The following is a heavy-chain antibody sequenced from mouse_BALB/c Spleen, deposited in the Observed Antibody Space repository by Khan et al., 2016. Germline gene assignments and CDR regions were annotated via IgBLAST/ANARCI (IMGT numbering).Heavy chain of an antibody. D-gene: IGHD1-1*01. CDR1: GFDFSRYW. V-gene: IGHV4-1*02. CDR2: INPDSSTI. CDR3: ARAGYYGYLDN. Sequence: EVKLLESGGGLVQPGGSLKLSCAASGFDFSRYWMSWVRQAPGKGLEWIGEINPDSSTINYTPSLKDKFIISRDNDKNTLYLQMRKVRSEDTVLXYCARAGYYGYLDNWGQGTLVTVSA. J-gene: IGHJ3*01.